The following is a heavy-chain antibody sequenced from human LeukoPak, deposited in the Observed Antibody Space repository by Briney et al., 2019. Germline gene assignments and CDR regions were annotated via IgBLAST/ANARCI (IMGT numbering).Heavy chain of an antibody. CDR1: GFTFSGYA. J-gene: IGHJ4*02. Sequence: GRSLRLSCAASGFTFSGYAMHWVHQAPGKGLEWVAVISYDGSNKLSADSVKGRFTISRDNSKNTLYLQMNSLRAEDTAVYYCAKEGTMVRGLTLDQWGQGTLVTVSS. CDR2: ISYDGSNK. D-gene: IGHD3-10*01. V-gene: IGHV3-30*18. CDR3: AKEGTMVRGLTLDQ.